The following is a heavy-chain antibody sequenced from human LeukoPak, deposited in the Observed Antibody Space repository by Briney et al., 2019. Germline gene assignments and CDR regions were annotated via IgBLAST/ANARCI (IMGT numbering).Heavy chain of an antibody. CDR3: TRQPQGTGTVDY. CDR2: INPGGSAK. J-gene: IGHJ4*01. CDR1: GFTFRTYW. D-gene: IGHD3/OR15-3a*01. V-gene: IGHV3-7*03. Sequence: GGSLRLSCAASGFTFRTYWMAWVRQAPGKGLEWVANINPGGSAKYYVDSVKGRFTISRDDAKTSLYLQMDSLRAEDTAVYYCTRQPQGTGTVDYWGQGTLVTVSS.